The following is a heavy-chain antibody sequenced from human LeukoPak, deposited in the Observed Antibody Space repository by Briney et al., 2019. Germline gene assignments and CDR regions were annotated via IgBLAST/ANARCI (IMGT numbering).Heavy chain of an antibody. Sequence: SETLSLTCAVYGGSFSGYYWSWIRQPPGKGLEWIGEINHSGGTNYNPSLKSRVTISVDTSKNQFSLKLSSVTAADTAVYYCARAHRVDGSSWYFFDYWGQGTLVTVSS. CDR1: GGSFSGYY. D-gene: IGHD6-13*01. CDR3: ARAHRVDGSSWYFFDY. J-gene: IGHJ4*02. V-gene: IGHV4-34*01. CDR2: INHSGGT.